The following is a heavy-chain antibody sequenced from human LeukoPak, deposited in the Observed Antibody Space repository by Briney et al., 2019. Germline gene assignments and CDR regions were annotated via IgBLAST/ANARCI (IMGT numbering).Heavy chain of an antibody. CDR2: FDPGDGET. Sequence: ASVKVSCKVSGYTLTELSMHWVRQAPAKGLEWMGGFDPGDGETIYAQKFQGRVTMTEDTSTDTAYMELSSLRSEDTAVYYCARVAGIVYYFDYWGQGTLVTVSS. CDR1: GYTLTELS. J-gene: IGHJ4*02. D-gene: IGHD2-15*01. CDR3: ARVAGIVYYFDY. V-gene: IGHV1-24*01.